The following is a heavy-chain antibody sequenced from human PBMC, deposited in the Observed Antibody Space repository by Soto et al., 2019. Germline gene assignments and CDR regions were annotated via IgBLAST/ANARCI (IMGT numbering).Heavy chain of an antibody. CDR3: ARDASYYSLWSGYYPSRNGMDV. CDR2: ISSSSSYI. CDR1: GFTFSSYS. J-gene: IGHJ6*02. D-gene: IGHD3-3*01. Sequence: PGGSLRLSCAASGFTFSSYSMNWVRQAPGKGLEWVSSISSSSSYIYYADSVKGRFTISRDNAKNSLYLQMNSLRADDTAVYYCARDASYYSLWSGYYPSRNGMDVWGQGTTVTVSS. V-gene: IGHV3-21*01.